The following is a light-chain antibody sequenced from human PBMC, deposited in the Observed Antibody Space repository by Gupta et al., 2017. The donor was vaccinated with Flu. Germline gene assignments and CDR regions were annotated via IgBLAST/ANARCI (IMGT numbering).Light chain of an antibody. CDR3: QQDGSSPYT. V-gene: IGKV3-20*01. J-gene: IGKJ2*01. Sequence: GSLSLAPGERAALSCRASQSVSSSYLAWYQQRPGQAPRLLIYGASSRAIGIPDRFSGSGSETDFTLTISRLEPEDFAVYYCQQDGSSPYTFGQGTKLDIK. CDR2: GAS. CDR1: QSVSSSY.